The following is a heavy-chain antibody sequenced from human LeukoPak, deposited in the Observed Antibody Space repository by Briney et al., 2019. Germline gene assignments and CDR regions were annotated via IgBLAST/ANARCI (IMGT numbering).Heavy chain of an antibody. V-gene: IGHV3-33*01. CDR2: MWYDGSNK. J-gene: IGHJ6*02. D-gene: IGHD2-8*01. CDR1: GFTFSTSC. CDR3: ARARYCANGVCHIGGGLDV. Sequence: QPGRSLRLSCAASGFTFSTSCMHWVRQAPGKGLEWVAVMWYDGSNKSYADSVKGRFTISRDNSKNTLYLQMNTLRAEDTAVYYCARARYCANGVCHIGGGLDVWGPGTTVTVSS.